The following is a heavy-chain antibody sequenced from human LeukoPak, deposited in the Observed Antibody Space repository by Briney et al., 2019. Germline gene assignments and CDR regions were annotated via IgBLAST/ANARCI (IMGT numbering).Heavy chain of an antibody. CDR1: GFTFSSYS. D-gene: IGHD2-2*01. J-gene: IGHJ3*02. V-gene: IGHV3-48*02. CDR2: ISGTSSSI. CDR3: ARDSADCTRTSCYAFDI. Sequence: PGGSLRLSGAASGFTFSSYSLNWVRRAPGKGLEWVSYISGTSSSIHYADSVKGRFTISRDNAKNSLYLQMNSLRDEDTAVYYCARDSADCTRTSCYAFDIWGQGTTVTVSS.